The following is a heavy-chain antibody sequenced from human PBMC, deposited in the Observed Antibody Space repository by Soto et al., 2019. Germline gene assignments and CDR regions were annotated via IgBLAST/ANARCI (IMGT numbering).Heavy chain of an antibody. CDR1: GYSFTSYW. CDR2: IYPGDSDT. V-gene: IGHV5-51*01. D-gene: IGHD4-4*01. J-gene: IGHJ3*02. Sequence: PGESLKISCKCSGYSFTSYWIGWVRQMPGKGLEWMGIIYPGDSDTRYSPSFQGQVTISADKSINTAYLQWSSLKASDTAMYYCARSMTTVTTDGAFDIWGQGAMVTVSS. CDR3: ARSMTTVTTDGAFDI.